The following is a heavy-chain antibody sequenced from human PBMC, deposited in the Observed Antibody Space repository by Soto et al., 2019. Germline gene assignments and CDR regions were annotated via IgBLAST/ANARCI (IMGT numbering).Heavy chain of an antibody. Sequence: PSETLSLTCAVSGGSISSSNWWSWVRQPPGKGLEWIGEIYHSGSTNYNPSLKSRVTVSVDKSKNQFSLKLSSVTAADTAVYYCARLFRIRIAVAGMGWYYFDYWGQGTLVTVSS. J-gene: IGHJ4*02. CDR3: ARLFRIRIAVAGMGWYYFDY. CDR1: GGSISSSNW. D-gene: IGHD6-19*01. V-gene: IGHV4-4*02. CDR2: IYHSGST.